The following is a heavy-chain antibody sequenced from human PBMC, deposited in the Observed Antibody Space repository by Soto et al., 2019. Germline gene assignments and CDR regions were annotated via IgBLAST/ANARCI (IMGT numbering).Heavy chain of an antibody. CDR1: GGSISSYY. J-gene: IGHJ5*02. D-gene: IGHD2-15*01. CDR3: ARHDRGTEVAVAAKPYNWFDP. Sequence: PSETLSLTCTVSGGSISSYYWSWIRQPPGKGLEWIGYIYYSGSTNYNPSLKSRVTISVDTSKNQFSLKLSSVTAADTAVYYCARHDRGTEVAVAAKPYNWFDPWGQGTLVTVSS. V-gene: IGHV4-59*08. CDR2: IYYSGST.